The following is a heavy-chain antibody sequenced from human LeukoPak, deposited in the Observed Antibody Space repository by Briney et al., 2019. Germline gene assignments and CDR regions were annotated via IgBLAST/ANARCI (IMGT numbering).Heavy chain of an antibody. CDR3: ARGNVLTGYCFDS. D-gene: IGHD3-9*01. V-gene: IGHV4-34*01. Sequence: SETLSLTCAVYGGSITGYYWSWIRQTPGRGLEWVGEIHYTGATSYNPSLKSRATISTDTSKNQFSLRLSSVTAADTAVHYCARGNVLTGYCFDSWGQGALATVSS. J-gene: IGHJ4*02. CDR2: IHYTGAT. CDR1: GGSITGYY.